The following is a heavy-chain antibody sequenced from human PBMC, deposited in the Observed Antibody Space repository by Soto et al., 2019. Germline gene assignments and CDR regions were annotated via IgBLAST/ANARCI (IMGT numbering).Heavy chain of an antibody. D-gene: IGHD4-17*01. J-gene: IGHJ6*04. CDR3: TTSGYYGDYVYYYYGMDV. CDR2: IKSKTDGGTT. CDR1: GFTFSNAW. Sequence: GGSLRLSCAASGFTFSNAWMNWVRQAPGKGLEWVGRIKSKTDGGTTDYAAPVKGRFTISRDDSKNTLYLQMNSLKTEDTAVYYCTTSGYYGDYVYYYYGMDVWGKGTTVTVSS. V-gene: IGHV3-15*07.